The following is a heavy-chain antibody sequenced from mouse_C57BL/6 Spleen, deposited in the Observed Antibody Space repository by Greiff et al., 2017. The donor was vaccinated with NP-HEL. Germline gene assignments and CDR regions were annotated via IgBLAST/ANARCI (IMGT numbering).Heavy chain of an antibody. D-gene: IGHD3-2*02. CDR3: APLRLGDYYAMYY. CDR2: INPNNGGT. Sequence: EVQLQQSGPELVKPGASVKISCKASGYTFTDYYMNWVKQSHGKSLEWIGDINPNNGGTSYNQKFKGKATLTVDKSSSTAYMELRSLTSEDSAVYYCAPLRLGDYYAMYYWGQGTSVTVSS. CDR1: GYTFTDYY. J-gene: IGHJ4*01. V-gene: IGHV1-26*01.